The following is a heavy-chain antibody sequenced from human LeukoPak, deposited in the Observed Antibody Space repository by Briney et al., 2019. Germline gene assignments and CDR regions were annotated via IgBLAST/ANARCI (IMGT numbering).Heavy chain of an antibody. V-gene: IGHV3-7*01. CDR3: AKGVSSSSLAFYYYYYMDV. D-gene: IGHD6-6*01. J-gene: IGHJ6*03. Sequence: PGGSLRLSCAASGFTFSDYYMSWVRQAPGKGLEWVASIKQDGSEKYYVDSVKGRFTISRDNAKNSLFLQMNSLRAEDTAVYYCAKGVSSSSLAFYYYYYMDVWGKGTTVTVSS. CDR1: GFTFSDYY. CDR2: IKQDGSEK.